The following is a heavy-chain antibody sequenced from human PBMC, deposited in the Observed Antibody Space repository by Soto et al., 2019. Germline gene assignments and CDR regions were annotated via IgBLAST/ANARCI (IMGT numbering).Heavy chain of an antibody. D-gene: IGHD6-6*01. J-gene: IGHJ4*02. Sequence: SETLSLTCAVYGGSFSGYYWSWIRQPPGKGLEWIGEINHSGSTNYNPSLKSRVTISVDTSKNQFSLKLSSVTAADTAVYYCARARMSIAARPGFDYWGQGTLVTSPQ. V-gene: IGHV4-34*01. CDR3: ARARMSIAARPGFDY. CDR1: GGSFSGYY. CDR2: INHSGST.